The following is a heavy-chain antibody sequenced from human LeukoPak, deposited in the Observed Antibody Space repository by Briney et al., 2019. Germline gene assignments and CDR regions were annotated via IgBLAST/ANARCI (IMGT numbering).Heavy chain of an antibody. CDR3: ARDLSRLELINWFDP. Sequence: SVKVSCKVSGYTLTELSMHWVRQAPGKGLEWMGGIIPIFGTANYAQKFQGRVTITADESTSTAYMELSSLRSEDTAVYYCARDLSRLELINWFDPWGQGTLVTVSS. CDR1: GYTLTELS. J-gene: IGHJ5*02. V-gene: IGHV1-69*13. D-gene: IGHD1-7*01. CDR2: IIPIFGTA.